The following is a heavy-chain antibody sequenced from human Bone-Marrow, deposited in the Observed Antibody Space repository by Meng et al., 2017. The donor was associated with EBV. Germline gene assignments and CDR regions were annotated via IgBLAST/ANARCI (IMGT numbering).Heavy chain of an antibody. Sequence: QVQWRQSGAEVKKPGSSVKVSCRTSGGTFRSDAVSWVRQAPGQGLEWMGGLIPMVGAPHYAQKFQGRVTIIADESTSTHSMELNSLRSEDTAMYYCASESGRGFTPDYWGQGTLVTVSS. CDR1: GGTFRSDA. CDR3: ASESGRGFTPDY. J-gene: IGHJ4*02. CDR2: LIPMVGAP. D-gene: IGHD3-10*01. V-gene: IGHV1-69*01.